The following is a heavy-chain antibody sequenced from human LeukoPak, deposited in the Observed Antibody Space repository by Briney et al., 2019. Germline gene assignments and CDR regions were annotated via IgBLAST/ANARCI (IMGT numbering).Heavy chain of an antibody. V-gene: IGHV4-34*01. Sequence: SETLSLTCAVYGGSFSGYYLSWIRQPPGKGLEWIGEINHSGSTNYNPSLKSRVTISVDTSKNQFSLKLSSVTAADTAVYYCARQNSGYFDYWGQGTLVTVSS. J-gene: IGHJ4*02. D-gene: IGHD1-26*01. CDR3: ARQNSGYFDY. CDR1: GGSFSGYY. CDR2: INHSGST.